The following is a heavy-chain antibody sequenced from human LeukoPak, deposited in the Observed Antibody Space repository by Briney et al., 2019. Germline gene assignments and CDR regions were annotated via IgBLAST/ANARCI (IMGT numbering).Heavy chain of an antibody. CDR3: ARDEGYCSGGSCPPDY. CDR1: GFTFSSYS. CDR2: ISSSSYI. J-gene: IGHJ4*02. Sequence: PGGSLRLSCAASGFTFSSYSMNWVRQAPGKGLEWVSSISSSSYIYYADSVKGRFTISRDNAKNSLYLQMNSLRAEDTAVYYCARDEGYCSGGSCPPDYWGQGTLVTVSS. D-gene: IGHD2-15*01. V-gene: IGHV3-21*01.